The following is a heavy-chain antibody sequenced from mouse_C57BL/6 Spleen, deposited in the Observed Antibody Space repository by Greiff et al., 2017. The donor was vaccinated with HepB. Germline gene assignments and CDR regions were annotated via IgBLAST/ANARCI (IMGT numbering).Heavy chain of an antibody. CDR3: ARQGSSHWYFDV. CDR2: IWSDGST. J-gene: IGHJ1*03. V-gene: IGHV2-6-1*01. Sequence: VQVVESGPGLVAPSQSLSITCTVSGFSFTSYGVHWVRQPPGKGLEWLVVIWSDGSTTYNSALKSRLSISKDNSKSQVFLKMSSLQTDDTAMYYCARQGSSHWYFDVWGTGTTVTVSS. CDR1: GFSFTSYG. D-gene: IGHD1-1*01.